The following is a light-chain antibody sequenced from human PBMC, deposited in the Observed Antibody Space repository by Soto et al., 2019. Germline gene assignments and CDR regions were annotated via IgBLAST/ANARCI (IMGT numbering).Light chain of an antibody. CDR2: GNS. Sequence: QSVLTQPPSVSGAPGQRVTISCTGSSSNIGAGYDGHWYQHLPGTVPKLLIYGNSIRPSGVPDRFSGSKSGTSASLAITGLQAEDEADYYCQSYDTSLRAVIFGGGTKVTVL. CDR3: QSYDTSLRAVI. J-gene: IGLJ2*01. V-gene: IGLV1-40*01. CDR1: SSNIGAGYD.